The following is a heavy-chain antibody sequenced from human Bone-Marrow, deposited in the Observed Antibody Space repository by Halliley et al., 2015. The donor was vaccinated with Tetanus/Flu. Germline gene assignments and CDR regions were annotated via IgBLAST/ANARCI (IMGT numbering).Heavy chain of an antibody. D-gene: IGHD3-10*01. J-gene: IGHJ4*02. Sequence: SLRLSCAASGFTFSRFAVHWVRQAPGKGPEWVAVISYDGVNQYYADSVNGRFTISRDNSKSTLYLQMNNLRPEDTAMYYCAKDPTNYGPANIGLGFDYWGQGTLVTVSS. V-gene: IGHV3-30-3*01. CDR1: GFTFSRFA. CDR2: ISYDGVNQ. CDR3: AKDPTNYGPANIGLGFDY.